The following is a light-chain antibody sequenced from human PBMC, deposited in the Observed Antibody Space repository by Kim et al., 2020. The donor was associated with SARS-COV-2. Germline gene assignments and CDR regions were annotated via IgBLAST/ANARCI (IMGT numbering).Light chain of an antibody. Sequence: ATVGGRVSISCRASQGISSWLAWYQQKPGKTPKLLIDAASSLQSGVPSRYSGSGSGTDFTLTISSLQPEDFATYYCQQANSFPLTFGGGTKVDIK. V-gene: IGKV1D-12*01. CDR3: QQANSFPLT. CDR2: AAS. CDR1: QGISSW. J-gene: IGKJ4*01.